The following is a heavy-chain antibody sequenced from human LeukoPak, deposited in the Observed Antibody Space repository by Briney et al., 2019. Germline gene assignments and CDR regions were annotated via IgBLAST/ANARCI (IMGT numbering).Heavy chain of an antibody. CDR3: ARDFGSTYYYDSSGQNWFDP. D-gene: IGHD3-22*01. CDR1: GYTFTSYD. V-gene: IGHV1-8*03. CDR2: MNPNSGNT. Sequence: ASVKVSCKASGYTFTSYDINWVRQATGQGLEWMGWMNPNSGNTGYAQKFQGRVTITRNTSISTAYMELSSLRSEDTAVYYCARDFGSTYYYDSSGQNWFDPWGQGTLVTVSS. J-gene: IGHJ5*02.